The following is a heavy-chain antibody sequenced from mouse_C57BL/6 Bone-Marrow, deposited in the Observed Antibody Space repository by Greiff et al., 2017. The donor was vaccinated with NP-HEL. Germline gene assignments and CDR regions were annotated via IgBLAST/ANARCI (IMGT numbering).Heavy chain of an antibody. Sequence: DVKLVESGGGLVKPGGSLKFSCAASGFTFSSYTMSWVRQTPEKRLEWVATISGGGGNTYYPDSVKGRFTLSRDNAKNTLYLQLSSLRSEDTAVYYCARAQLCRFAYWGQGTLVTVSA. CDR1: GFTFSSYT. J-gene: IGHJ3*01. D-gene: IGHD4-1*02. CDR3: ARAQLCRFAY. V-gene: IGHV5-9*04. CDR2: ISGGGGNT.